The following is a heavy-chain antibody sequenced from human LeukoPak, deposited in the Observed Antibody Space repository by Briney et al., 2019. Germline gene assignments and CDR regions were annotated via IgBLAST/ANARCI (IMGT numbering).Heavy chain of an antibody. J-gene: IGHJ4*02. D-gene: IGHD4-17*01. CDR2: IYPGDSDS. CDR1: GYSFTSYW. V-gene: IGHV5-51*01. Sequence: GESLKISCKGSGYSFTSYWIGWVRQMPGIGLEWMGIIYPGDSDSRYSPSFQGQVTISADKSISTAYLQWSSLKASDTAMYYCATGASKVTTDFANYWGQGTQVAVSS. CDR3: ATGASKVTTDFANY.